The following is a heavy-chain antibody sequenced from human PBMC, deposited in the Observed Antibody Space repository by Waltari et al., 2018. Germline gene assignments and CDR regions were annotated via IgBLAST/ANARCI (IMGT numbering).Heavy chain of an antibody. Sequence: QVQLQQWGAGLLKPSETLSLTCAVYGGSFSGYYWSWIRQPPGKGLEWIGEINHSGSTNYNPALKSRVTISVDTSKNQFSLKLSSVTAADTAVYYCARGLWFRASWRGPYGMDVWGQGTTVTVSS. CDR2: INHSGST. V-gene: IGHV4-34*01. D-gene: IGHD3-10*01. CDR1: GGSFSGYY. J-gene: IGHJ6*02. CDR3: ARGLWFRASWRGPYGMDV.